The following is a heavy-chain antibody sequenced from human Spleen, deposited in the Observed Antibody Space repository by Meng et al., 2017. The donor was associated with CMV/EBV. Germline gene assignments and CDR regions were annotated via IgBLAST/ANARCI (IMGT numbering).Heavy chain of an antibody. Sequence: GGSLRLSCETSGFTFTHYWMHWVRQVPGKGLVWVARINTDSVTTDYADSVKGRFTISRDNAKNTLYLQMNSLRDEDTAVYYCGGSYWNGEIVYWGQGTLVTVSS. D-gene: IGHD1-26*01. CDR1: GFTFTHYW. CDR3: GGSYWNGEIVY. J-gene: IGHJ4*02. V-gene: IGHV3-74*01. CDR2: INTDSVTT.